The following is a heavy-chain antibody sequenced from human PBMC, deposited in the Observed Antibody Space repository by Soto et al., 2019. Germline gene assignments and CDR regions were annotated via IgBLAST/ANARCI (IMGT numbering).Heavy chain of an antibody. CDR1: GFTFSSYA. CDR3: AKERDIVVVPAASWFDP. Sequence: GGSLRLSCAASGFTFSSYAMSWVRQAPGKGLEWVSAISGSGGSTYYADSVKGRFTISRDNSKNTLYLQMNSLRAEDTAVYYCAKERDIVVVPAASWFDPWGQGTLVTVSS. D-gene: IGHD2-2*01. J-gene: IGHJ5*02. V-gene: IGHV3-23*01. CDR2: ISGSGGST.